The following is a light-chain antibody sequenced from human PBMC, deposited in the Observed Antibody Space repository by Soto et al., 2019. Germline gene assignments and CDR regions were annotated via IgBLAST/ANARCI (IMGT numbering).Light chain of an antibody. V-gene: IGKV1D-16*01. Sequence: DIQMTKSPSSLTASVGDRVTITCRASQGISIRLAWYQQKPEKAPKSLIHAASSLQIGVPSRFSGSGSGTDFTLTSRSLQPEDFATHYCQQYNSNPTTFGGGTKVEIK. CDR3: QQYNSNPTT. CDR2: AAS. J-gene: IGKJ4*01. CDR1: QGISIR.